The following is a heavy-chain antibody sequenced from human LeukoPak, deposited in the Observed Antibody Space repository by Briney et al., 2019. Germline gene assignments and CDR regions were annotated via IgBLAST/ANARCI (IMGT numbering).Heavy chain of an antibody. D-gene: IGHD6-13*01. V-gene: IGHV1-8*01. Sequence: GASVKVSCEASGHTFTSYDINWVRQATGQGLEWMGWMNPDSGNTGYAQKFQGRVTMTRNPSISTAYMELSSLTSEGTAVYYCARRIAAAGVGIVYWGQGTLVTVSS. CDR2: MNPDSGNT. CDR1: GHTFTSYD. J-gene: IGHJ4*02. CDR3: ARRIAAAGVGIVY.